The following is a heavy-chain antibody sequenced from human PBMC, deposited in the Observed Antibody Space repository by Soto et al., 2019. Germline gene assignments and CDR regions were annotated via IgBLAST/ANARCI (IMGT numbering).Heavy chain of an antibody. Sequence: QVQLVESGGGVVQPGRSLRLSCAASGFTFRSYAMHWVRQAPGKGLEWVAVISYDGSNKYYADSVKGRFTISRDLSKNTLFLQMEGLRVEDTAVYYCARDAGAIDHWGQGTLVTVSS. V-gene: IGHV3-30-3*01. CDR1: GFTFRSYA. J-gene: IGHJ4*02. CDR3: ARDAGAIDH. CDR2: ISYDGSNK.